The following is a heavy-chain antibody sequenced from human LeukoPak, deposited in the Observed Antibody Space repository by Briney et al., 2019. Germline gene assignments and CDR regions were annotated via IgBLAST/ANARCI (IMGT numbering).Heavy chain of an antibody. Sequence: ASVKLSCKASGYTFTGYYMHWVRQAPGQGLEWMGWINPNSGGTNYAQKFQGRVTMTRDTSISTAYMELSRLRSDDTAVYYCARSYPYDSSGSLVYWGQGTLVPVSS. J-gene: IGHJ4*02. CDR1: GYTFTGYY. V-gene: IGHV1-2*02. CDR3: ARSYPYDSSGSLVY. CDR2: INPNSGGT. D-gene: IGHD3-22*01.